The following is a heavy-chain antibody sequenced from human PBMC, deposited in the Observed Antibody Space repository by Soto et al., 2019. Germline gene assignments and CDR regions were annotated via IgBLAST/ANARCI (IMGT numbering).Heavy chain of an antibody. CDR2: ISGSGDSK. D-gene: IGHD3-22*01. CDR3: ARDWGYDSSDLIDY. V-gene: IGHV3-23*01. Sequence: EVQLLESGGGLVQPGGSLRLSCAASGFTFNNYAMSWVRQAPGRGLEWVSSISGSGDSKYYADSVKGRFIISRDNSKNTLSLQMNSLRAEDTAVYYCARDWGYDSSDLIDYWGQGTLVTVSS. J-gene: IGHJ4*02. CDR1: GFTFNNYA.